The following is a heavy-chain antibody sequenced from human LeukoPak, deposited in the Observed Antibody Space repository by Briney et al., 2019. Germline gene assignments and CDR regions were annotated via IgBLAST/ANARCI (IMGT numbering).Heavy chain of an antibody. D-gene: IGHD5-12*01. CDR1: GFTFSSYW. Sequence: PGGSLRLSCAASGFTFSSYWMSWVRQAPGKGLEWVANIKQDGSEKYYVDSVKGRFTISRDNAKDSLYPQMNSLRAEDTAVYYCARDRGLYYYYYGMDVWGQGTTVTVSS. CDR2: IKQDGSEK. J-gene: IGHJ6*02. V-gene: IGHV3-7*05. CDR3: ARDRGLYYYYYGMDV.